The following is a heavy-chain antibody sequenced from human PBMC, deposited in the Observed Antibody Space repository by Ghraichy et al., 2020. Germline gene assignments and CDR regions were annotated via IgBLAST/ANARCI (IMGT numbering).Heavy chain of an antibody. D-gene: IGHD3-10*01. CDR1: GGSFSSDSYY. V-gene: IGHV4-30-4*01. CDR3: ARGNHMVLDY. Sequence: SETLSLTCTVSGGSFSSDSYYWSWIRESPGKGLEWIAYIYHSGTTYYNPSLKSRLTISIDTSMHQFSLKLSSVTAADTAVYFCARGNHMVLDYWGQGTLVTVSS. J-gene: IGHJ4*02. CDR2: IYHSGTT.